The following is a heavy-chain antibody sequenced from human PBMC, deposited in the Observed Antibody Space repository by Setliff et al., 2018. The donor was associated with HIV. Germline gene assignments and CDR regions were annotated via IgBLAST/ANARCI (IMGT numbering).Heavy chain of an antibody. Sequence: PSETLSLTCNVSGGSISSNSYYWGWIRQPPGKGLEWIGSFHYSGSTSYNPSLRSRVSISIDTSKNQFSLKLTSVTAADTAVYYCAGYTSGWYAPYWGQGTLVTVSS. V-gene: IGHV4-39*01. J-gene: IGHJ4*02. CDR2: FHYSGST. CDR1: GGSISSNSYY. CDR3: AGYTSGWYAPY. D-gene: IGHD6-19*01.